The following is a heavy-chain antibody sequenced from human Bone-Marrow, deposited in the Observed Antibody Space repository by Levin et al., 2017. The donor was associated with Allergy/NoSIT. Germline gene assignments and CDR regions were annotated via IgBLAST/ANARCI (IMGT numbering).Heavy chain of an antibody. CDR3: AYSRD. Sequence: GESLKISCAASGFAFSGYAMHWVRQAPGKGLEWVAGISYDVTKKYYGDSVKGRFTISRDNSENTLYMQMNSLRVEDTAVYYCAYSRDWGQGTLVTVSS. CDR2: ISYDVTKK. D-gene: IGHD6-13*01. J-gene: IGHJ4*02. V-gene: IGHV3-30*03. CDR1: GFAFSGYA.